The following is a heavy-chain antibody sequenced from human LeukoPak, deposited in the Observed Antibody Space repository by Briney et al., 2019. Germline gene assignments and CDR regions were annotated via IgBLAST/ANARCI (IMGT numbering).Heavy chain of an antibody. Sequence: GGSLRLSCAASGFTFSSHAMHWVRQAPGKGLEWVAVISYDGSNKYYADSVKGRFTISRDNSKNTLYLQMNSLRAEDTAVYYCARERSHDAFDIWGQGTMVTISS. J-gene: IGHJ3*02. CDR3: ARERSHDAFDI. CDR2: ISYDGSNK. CDR1: GFTFSSHA. V-gene: IGHV3-30-3*01.